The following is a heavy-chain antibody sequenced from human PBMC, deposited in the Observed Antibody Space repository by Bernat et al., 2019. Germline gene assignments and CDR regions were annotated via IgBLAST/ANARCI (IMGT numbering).Heavy chain of an antibody. CDR2: ITGSSDTT. CDR3: ARDLFWGSDSKLDY. V-gene: IGHV3-23*01. D-gene: IGHD3-16*01. J-gene: IGHJ4*02. CDR1: GFTFSNYA. Sequence: EVQLLESGGGLVQPEGSLRLSCAASGFTFSNYAMSWVRQAPGKGLEWVSGITGSSDTTCYADSVKGRFTISRDNSKNTVYLQMNSLRAEDTAVYYYARDLFWGSDSKLDYLGQGTLVTVSS.